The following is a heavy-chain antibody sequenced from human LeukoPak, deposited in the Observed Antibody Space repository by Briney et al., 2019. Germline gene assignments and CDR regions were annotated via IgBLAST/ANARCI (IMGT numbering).Heavy chain of an antibody. CDR1: GASISRYY. CDR3: ARDLSGSLYFDY. CDR2: LYISCST. J-gene: IGHJ4*02. D-gene: IGHD3-10*01. V-gene: IGHV4-4*07. Sequence: SENLSLTRTVSGASISRYYYNWIRQTAGGGLEWICHLYISCSTAYNTCLNSRVPISVDTSINQISLKLNAVTAADSAVYICARDLSGSLYFDYWGQGILVTVSS.